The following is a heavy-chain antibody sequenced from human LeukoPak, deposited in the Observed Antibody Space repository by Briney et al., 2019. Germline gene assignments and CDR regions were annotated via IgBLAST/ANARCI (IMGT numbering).Heavy chain of an antibody. CDR2: IYSSGTT. CDR3: TKATQWLAFDY. J-gene: IGHJ4*02. CDR1: GGSISGHF. V-gene: IGHV4-4*07. D-gene: IGHD6-19*01. Sequence: SETLSLTCTVSGGSISGHFWSWIRQPPGKGLEGIGSIYSSGTTNYNPSLKSRVTMSVDTPKNQLSLQLTSVTAADTAVYYCTKATQWLAFDYWGRGTQVTVSS.